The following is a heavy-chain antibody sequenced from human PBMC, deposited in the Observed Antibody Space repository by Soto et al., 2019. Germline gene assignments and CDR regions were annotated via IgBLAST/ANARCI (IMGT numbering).Heavy chain of an antibody. V-gene: IGHV3-9*01. J-gene: IGHJ4*02. Sequence: GGSLRLSCAASGFTFDDYAMHWVRQAPGKGLEWVSGISWNSGSIGYADSVKGRFTISRDNAKNSLYLQMNSLRAEDTALYYCAKDLRYYDSSGYLGYWGQGTLVTVSS. CDR1: GFTFDDYA. D-gene: IGHD3-22*01. CDR2: ISWNSGSI. CDR3: AKDLRYYDSSGYLGY.